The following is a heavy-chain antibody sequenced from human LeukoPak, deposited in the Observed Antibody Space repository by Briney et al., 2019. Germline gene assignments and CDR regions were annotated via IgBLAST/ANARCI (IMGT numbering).Heavy chain of an antibody. J-gene: IGHJ4*02. D-gene: IGHD1-26*01. CDR3: ARVGEGLEGAALSY. Sequence: ASVKVSCKASGYTFTSYYMHWVRQAPGQGLEWMGIINPSGGSTSYAQKFQGRVTMTRDMSTSTVYMELSSLRAEDTALYYCARVGEGLEGAALSYWGQGTLVTVSS. V-gene: IGHV1-46*01. CDR2: INPSGGST. CDR1: GYTFTSYY.